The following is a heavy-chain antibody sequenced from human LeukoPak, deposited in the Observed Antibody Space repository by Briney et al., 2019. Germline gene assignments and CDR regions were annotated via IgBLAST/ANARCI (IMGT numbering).Heavy chain of an antibody. D-gene: IGHD3-9*01. V-gene: IGHV3-21*01. Sequence: GGSLRLSCAASGFTFSSYSMNWVRQAPGKGLEWVSSITSSSSHIYYAGSVKGRFTISRDNAKNSLYLQMNSLRAEDTAVYYCARVRLVTDYWGQGTLVTVSS. CDR3: ARVRLVTDY. J-gene: IGHJ4*02. CDR2: ITSSSSHI. CDR1: GFTFSSYS.